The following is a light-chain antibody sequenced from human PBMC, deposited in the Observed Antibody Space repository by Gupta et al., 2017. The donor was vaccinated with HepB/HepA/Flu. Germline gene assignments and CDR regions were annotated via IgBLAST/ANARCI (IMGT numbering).Light chain of an antibody. J-gene: IGKJ1*01. Sequence: DIVMTQSPLSLPVTPGEPASISCRSSQSLLHSNGYTFLDWYVQKPGRSPQLLIYFSSNRASGVPDRFSGSGSGTDFTLKISRVEAEDAGVYYCMQALQHPPTFGQGTQVEIK. CDR2: FSS. CDR1: QSLLHSNGYTF. CDR3: MQALQHPPT. V-gene: IGKV2-28*01.